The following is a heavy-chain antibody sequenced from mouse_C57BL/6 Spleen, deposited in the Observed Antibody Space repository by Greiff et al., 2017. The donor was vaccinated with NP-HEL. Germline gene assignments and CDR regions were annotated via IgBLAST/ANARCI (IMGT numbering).Heavy chain of an antibody. V-gene: IGHV1-69*01. Sequence: VQLQQPGAELVMPGASVKLSCKASGYTFTSYWMHWVKQRPGQGLEWIGEIDPSDSYTNYNQKFKGKSTLTVDKSSSTAYMQLSSLTSEDSAVYYCARSQLTGTSAMDYWGQGTSVTVSS. CDR3: ARSQLTGTSAMDY. CDR1: GYTFTSYW. CDR2: IDPSDSYT. D-gene: IGHD4-1*01. J-gene: IGHJ4*01.